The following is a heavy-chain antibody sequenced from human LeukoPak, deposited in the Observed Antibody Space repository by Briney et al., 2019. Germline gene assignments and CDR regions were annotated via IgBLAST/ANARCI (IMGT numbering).Heavy chain of an antibody. D-gene: IGHD4-17*01. J-gene: IGHJ6*02. Sequence: GESLQISCKGSGYSFTSYWIGWVRQMPGKGLEWMGIIYPGDSDTRYSPSFQGQVTISADKSISTAYLQWSSLKASDTAMYYCARHRSTTVTTLFYYYGMDVWGQGTTVTVSS. CDR2: IYPGDSDT. V-gene: IGHV5-51*01. CDR3: ARHRSTTVTTLFYYYGMDV. CDR1: GYSFTSYW.